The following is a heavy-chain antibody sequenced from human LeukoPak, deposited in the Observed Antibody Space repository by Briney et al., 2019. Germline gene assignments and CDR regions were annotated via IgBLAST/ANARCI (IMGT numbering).Heavy chain of an antibody. D-gene: IGHD2-2*01. Sequence: GGSLRLSCAASGFTFSSYSMKRVRQAPGKGVEGGSYIRSSNSLYYSDSVKGRFTISRDNAKNSLFLQMNSLRAEDTAVYYCARDRYCSSSSCYAGFDYWGQGTLVTVSS. J-gene: IGHJ4*02. CDR2: IRSSNSL. V-gene: IGHV3-48*04. CDR3: ARDRYCSSSSCYAGFDY. CDR1: GFTFSSYS.